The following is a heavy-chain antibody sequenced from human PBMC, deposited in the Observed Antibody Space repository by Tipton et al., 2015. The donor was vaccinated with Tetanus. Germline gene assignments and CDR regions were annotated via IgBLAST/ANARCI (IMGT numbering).Heavy chain of an antibody. Sequence: TLSLTCAVYGGSFSGYYWSWIRQPPGKGLEWIGEINHSGSTNYNPSLKSRVTISVDTSKKQFSLELGSVTAADTAVYYCAKDSQYSSSSFYFDHWGQGTLVTVSS. V-gene: IGHV4-34*01. CDR3: AKDSQYSSSSFYFDH. D-gene: IGHD6-6*01. J-gene: IGHJ4*02. CDR2: INHSGST. CDR1: GGSFSGYY.